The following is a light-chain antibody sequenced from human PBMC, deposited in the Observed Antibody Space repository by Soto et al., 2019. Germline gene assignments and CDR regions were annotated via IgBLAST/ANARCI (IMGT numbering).Light chain of an antibody. CDR1: QGISSN. J-gene: IGKJ5*01. CDR3: QQSYSTPNT. V-gene: IGKV1-39*01. Sequence: QLTQSPSSLSASVGYRVTITCRASQGISSNLAWYQQKPGRAPKLLIFGASTLQSGVPSRFSGSGSGTDFTLTISSLQPEDFATYYCQQSYSTPNTFGQGTRREIK. CDR2: GAS.